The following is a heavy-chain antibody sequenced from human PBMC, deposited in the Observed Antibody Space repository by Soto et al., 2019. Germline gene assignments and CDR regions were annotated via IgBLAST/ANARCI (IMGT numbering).Heavy chain of an antibody. Sequence: KPSETLSLTCTVSGGSINSGGYYWSWIRQYPGKGLEWIGSVYYTGSTYHKASLNSRLTLSIDTSKNQFSLSLRSMTAADTAVYYCARRGLGSNGYYLPFDYWGQGTLVTVSS. D-gene: IGHD3-22*01. J-gene: IGHJ4*02. CDR3: ARRGLGSNGYYLPFDY. CDR2: VYYTGST. CDR1: GGSINSGGYY. V-gene: IGHV4-31*03.